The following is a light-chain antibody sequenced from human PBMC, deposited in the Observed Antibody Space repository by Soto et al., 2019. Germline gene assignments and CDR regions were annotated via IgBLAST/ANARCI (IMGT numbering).Light chain of an antibody. J-gene: IGKJ3*01. CDR3: QQANSFPLT. V-gene: IGKV1-12*01. Sequence: DIQMTQSPSSLSASVGDRVTITCRASQGIGSWLAWYQQKPGRAPKILIYAAASLQSGVPSRFSATFSGTEFTLTINILQPEDVETYFCQQANSFPLTFGPGTKVDIK. CDR1: QGIGSW. CDR2: AAA.